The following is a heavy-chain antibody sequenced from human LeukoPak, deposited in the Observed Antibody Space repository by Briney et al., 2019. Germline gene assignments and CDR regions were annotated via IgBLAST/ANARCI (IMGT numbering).Heavy chain of an antibody. J-gene: IGHJ4*02. D-gene: IGHD3-10*01. Sequence: GGSLRLSCAASGFTFSSSGLHWVRQAPGKGLEWVADIRYDGRNKYYADSVKGRFTISRDNAKNTLYLQMNSLRAEDTAVYYCARLGYGSGRYMGFDYWGQGTLVTVSS. CDR3: ARLGYGSGRYMGFDY. CDR2: IRYDGRNK. CDR1: GFTFSSSG. V-gene: IGHV3-33*01.